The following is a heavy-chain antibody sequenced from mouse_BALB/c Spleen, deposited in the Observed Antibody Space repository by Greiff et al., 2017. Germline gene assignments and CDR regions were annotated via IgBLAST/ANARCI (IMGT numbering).Heavy chain of an antibody. D-gene: IGHD2-4*01. CDR1: GYSFTSYW. CDR3: ARMELDYDGYFDY. CDR2: IDPSDSET. Sequence: VQLQQSGPQLVRPGASVKISCKASGYSFTSYWMHWVKQRPGQGLEWIGMIDPSDSETRLNQKFKDKATLTVDKSSSTAYMQLSSPTSEDSAVYYCARMELDYDGYFDYWGQGTTLTVSS. J-gene: IGHJ2*01. V-gene: IGHV1S126*01.